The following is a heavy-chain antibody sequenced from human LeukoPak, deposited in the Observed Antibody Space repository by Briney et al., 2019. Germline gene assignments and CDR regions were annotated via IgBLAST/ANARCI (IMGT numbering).Heavy chain of an antibody. V-gene: IGHV4-59*01. CDR1: GGSISSYY. D-gene: IGHD3-10*01. CDR3: ARHATSGSSYYLHY. Sequence: SESLSLTCSVSGGSISSYYWSWIRQPPGKGLEWIGYIYYSGSTNYNPSLKSRVTISVDTSKNQFSLKLSSVTAADTAVYYCARHATSGSSYYLHYWGQGTLVTVSS. J-gene: IGHJ4*02. CDR2: IYYSGST.